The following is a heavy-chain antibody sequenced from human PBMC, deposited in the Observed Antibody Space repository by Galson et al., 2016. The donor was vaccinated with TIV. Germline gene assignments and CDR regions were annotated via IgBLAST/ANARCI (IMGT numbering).Heavy chain of an antibody. D-gene: IGHD1-14*01. CDR3: AKGAKDHVYHGMDV. V-gene: IGHV3-9*01. Sequence: SLRLSCAASGFTFDAYAMHWVRQAPGKGLEWVSGINWSSTSIGYAGSVKGRFTISRDNAKNSLYLQMHSLRPEDTALYYCAKGAKDHVYHGMDVWGQGTTVSVSS. CDR2: INWSSTSI. J-gene: IGHJ6*02. CDR1: GFTFDAYA.